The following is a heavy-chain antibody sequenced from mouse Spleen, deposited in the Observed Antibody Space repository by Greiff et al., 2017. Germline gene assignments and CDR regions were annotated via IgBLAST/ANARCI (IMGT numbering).Heavy chain of an antibody. CDR2: IYPSDSET. V-gene: IGHV1-61*01. CDR1: GYTFTSYW. Sequence: QVQLQQSGAELVRPGSSVKLSCKASGYTFTSYWMDWVKQRPGQGLEWIGNIYPSDSETHYNQKFKDKATLTVDKSSSTAYMQLSSLTSEDSAVYYCARLGFYYGYERDAMDYWGQGTSVTVSS. CDR3: ARLGFYYGYERDAMDY. D-gene: IGHD2-2*01. J-gene: IGHJ4*01.